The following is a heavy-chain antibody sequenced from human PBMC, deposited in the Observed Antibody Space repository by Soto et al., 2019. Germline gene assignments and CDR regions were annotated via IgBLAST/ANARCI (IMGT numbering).Heavy chain of an antibody. J-gene: IGHJ6*02. CDR2: IIPISGTA. V-gene: IGHV1-69*01. Sequence: QVQLVQSGAEVKKPGSSVKVSCKASGGTFSSYAISWVRQAPGQGLEWMGGIIPISGTANYAPKFQGRVTSTADESTSTAYMELSSVRSVDTAVYYCARSQGSSTSLEIYYYYYYGMDVWGQGTTVTVSS. D-gene: IGHD2-2*01. CDR1: GGTFSSYA. CDR3: ARSQGSSTSLEIYYYYYYGMDV.